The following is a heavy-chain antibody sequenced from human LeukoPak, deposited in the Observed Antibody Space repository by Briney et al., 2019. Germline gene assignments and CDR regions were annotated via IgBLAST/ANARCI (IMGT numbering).Heavy chain of an antibody. J-gene: IGHJ5*02. D-gene: IGHD6-25*01. V-gene: IGHV4-34*01. CDR2: INHSGST. CDR3: ARGETAAGYYNWFDP. Sequence: SETLSLTCAVYGGSFSGYYWSWIRQPPGKGLERIGKINHSGSTNYNPSLKSRVTISVDTSKNQFSLKLSSVTAADTAVYYCARGETAAGYYNWFDPWGQGTLVTVSS. CDR1: GGSFSGYY.